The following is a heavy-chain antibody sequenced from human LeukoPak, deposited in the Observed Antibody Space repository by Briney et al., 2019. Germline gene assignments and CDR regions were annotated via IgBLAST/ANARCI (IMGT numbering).Heavy chain of an antibody. V-gene: IGHV3-7*03. J-gene: IGHJ4*02. CDR3: ASFGILTLRGADY. Sequence: PGGSLRLSCAASGFSFSSYWMSWVRQAPGKGLEWVANINQDGSEKYYVDSVKGRFTISRDNAKNSLYLQMNSLRAEDTAVYYCASFGILTLRGADYWGQGTLVTVSS. CDR2: INQDGSEK. D-gene: IGHD3-9*01. CDR1: GFSFSSYW.